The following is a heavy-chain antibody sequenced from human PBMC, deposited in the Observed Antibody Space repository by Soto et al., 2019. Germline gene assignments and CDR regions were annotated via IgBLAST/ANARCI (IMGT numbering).Heavy chain of an antibody. Sequence: PSETLSLTCAVYGGSFSGYYWSWIRQPPGKGLEWIGEINHSGSTNYNPSLKSRATISVDTSKNQFSLKLSSVTAADTAVYYCASPSYNYGSGSYAEAFDIWGQGTMVTVSS. D-gene: IGHD3-10*01. V-gene: IGHV4-34*01. CDR3: ASPSYNYGSGSYAEAFDI. CDR2: INHSGST. CDR1: GGSFSGYY. J-gene: IGHJ3*02.